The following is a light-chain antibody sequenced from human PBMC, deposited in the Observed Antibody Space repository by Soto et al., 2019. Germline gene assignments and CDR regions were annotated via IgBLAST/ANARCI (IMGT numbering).Light chain of an antibody. J-gene: IGKJ2*01. Sequence: DIQMTQSPSSVSASVGXRVTITCRASQGIXXXLXWYQQKPGKAPNLLIYAASSLQSGVPSRFSGSGSGTDFTLTISSLQPEDFATYYCQQANSFPYTFGQGTKLESK. V-gene: IGKV1D-12*01. CDR2: AAS. CDR1: QGIXXX. CDR3: QQANSFPYT.